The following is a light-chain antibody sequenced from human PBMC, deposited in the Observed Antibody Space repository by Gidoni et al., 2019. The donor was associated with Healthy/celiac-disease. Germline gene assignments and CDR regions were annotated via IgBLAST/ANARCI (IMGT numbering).Light chain of an antibody. V-gene: IGKV3-11*01. Sequence: EIVLTQSPTTLSLSPGERATLSCRASQSVSSYLAWCQQKPGQATRILIYDASNRATGIPARFSGSWSGTDFTLTISSLETEDFAVYYCQQRSNWPQYTFGQGTKLEIK. CDR2: DAS. CDR1: QSVSSY. CDR3: QQRSNWPQYT. J-gene: IGKJ2*01.